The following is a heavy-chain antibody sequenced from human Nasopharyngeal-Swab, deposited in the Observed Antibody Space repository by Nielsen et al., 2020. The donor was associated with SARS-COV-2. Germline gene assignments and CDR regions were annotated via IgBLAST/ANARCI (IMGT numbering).Heavy chain of an antibody. Sequence: GESLKISCAASGSTFSSYTIHWVRQAPGKGLEWVAVISYDASDKYYADSVKGRFTLSRDNSKNTVYLQMNSLRSEDTAVYYRARAGTGWLQFGFLDYWGQGTLVTVSS. J-gene: IGHJ4*02. CDR3: ARAGTGWLQFGFLDY. V-gene: IGHV3-30*04. CDR2: ISYDASDK. CDR1: GSTFSSYT. D-gene: IGHD5-24*01.